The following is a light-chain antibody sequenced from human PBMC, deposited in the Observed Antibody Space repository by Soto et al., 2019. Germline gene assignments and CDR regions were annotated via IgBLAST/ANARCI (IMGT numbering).Light chain of an antibody. Sequence: EIVLTQSPATLSLSPGERATLSCRASQSVSSYLAWYQQKPDQAPTLLIYDASNRATGIPSRFSGSGSGTDFTLTISSLEPEDFAVYYCQQRSNWPPAWTFGQGTKVDIK. CDR3: QQRSNWPPAWT. V-gene: IGKV3-11*01. CDR2: DAS. CDR1: QSVSSY. J-gene: IGKJ1*01.